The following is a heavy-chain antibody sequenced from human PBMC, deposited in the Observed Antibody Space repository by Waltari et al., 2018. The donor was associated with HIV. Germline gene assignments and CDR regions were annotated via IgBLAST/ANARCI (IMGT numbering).Heavy chain of an antibody. J-gene: IGHJ4*02. CDR2: IYGSGGRA. CDR3: AKGRLTTTSFDY. CDR1: GFTFTTYA. D-gene: IGHD4-17*01. Sequence: EVQLLESGGDLVQPGGSLRLSCAGAGFTFTTYAMDWVRQAPGKGPEWVSGIYGSGGRAYYSDSVRGRFTISRDDSKNTLYLQMNRLRTEDAAVYYCAKGRLTTTSFDYWGQGTLVTVSS. V-gene: IGHV3-23*01.